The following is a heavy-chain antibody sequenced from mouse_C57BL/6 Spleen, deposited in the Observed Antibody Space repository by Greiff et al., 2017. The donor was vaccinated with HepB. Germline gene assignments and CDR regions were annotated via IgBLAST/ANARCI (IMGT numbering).Heavy chain of an antibody. CDR1: GYTFTSYW. Sequence: QVQLQQPGAELVKPGASVKLSCKASGYTFTSYWMQWVKQRPGQGLEWIGEIDPSDSYTNYNQKFKGKATLTVDTSSSTAYMQLSSLTSEDSAVYYCARYPLDSLYAMDYWGQGTSVTVSS. CDR3: ARYPLDSLYAMDY. CDR2: IDPSDSYT. J-gene: IGHJ4*01. D-gene: IGHD2-4*01. V-gene: IGHV1-50*01.